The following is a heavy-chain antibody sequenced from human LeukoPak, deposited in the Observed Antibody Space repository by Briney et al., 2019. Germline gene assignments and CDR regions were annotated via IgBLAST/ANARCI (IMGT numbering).Heavy chain of an antibody. CDR1: GASISSSDYY. D-gene: IGHD3-10*02. J-gene: IGHJ4*02. Sequence: SETLSLTCTVSGASISSSDYYWGWIRQPPGKELEWIGSVFYTGSPYYNPSLKSPVTISVDTSKNQFSLKLSSVTAADTAVYYCARHCSRCSRSYRYFDYWGQGTLVTVSS. V-gene: IGHV4-39*01. CDR2: VFYTGSP. CDR3: ARHCSRCSRSYRYFDY.